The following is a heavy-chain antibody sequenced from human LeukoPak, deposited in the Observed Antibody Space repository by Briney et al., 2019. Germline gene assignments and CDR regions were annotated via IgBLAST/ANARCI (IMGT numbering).Heavy chain of an antibody. CDR3: ARGNAYNWRFDF. D-gene: IGHD1-1*01. CDR1: GGSIGDYY. V-gene: IGHV4-59*08. Sequence: SETLSLTCIVTGGSIGDYYWSWIRQAPGRGLEWIAYMHYSGIQNYNPSLKSRATVSIATSINQFSLRVDSVTAADTAVYYCARGNAYNWRFDFWGQGTLVTVSS. J-gene: IGHJ4*02. CDR2: MHYSGIQ.